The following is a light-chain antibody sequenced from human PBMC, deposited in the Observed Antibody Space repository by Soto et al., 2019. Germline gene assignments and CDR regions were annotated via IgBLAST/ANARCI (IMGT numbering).Light chain of an antibody. V-gene: IGKV1-5*03. CDR3: PHYNSYSEA. CDR1: QTISSW. Sequence: DIQMTQSPSTLSGSVGDRVTITCRSSQTISSWLAWYQQKPGKAPKLLIYKASTLKSGVPSRFSGSGSGTEFTLTISSLQPDYFATYYCPHYNSYSEAFGQGTKVDIK. J-gene: IGKJ1*01. CDR2: KAS.